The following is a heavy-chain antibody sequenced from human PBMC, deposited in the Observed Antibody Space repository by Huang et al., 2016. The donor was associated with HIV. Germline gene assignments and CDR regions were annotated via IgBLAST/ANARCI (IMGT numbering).Heavy chain of an antibody. Sequence: QVQLHQWGAGLLKPSETLSLTCAVYGGSFSGPNWTWLRQTTGQGLDWIGEINHSGRTNYSPSLKRRVTISLDTSKNQFSLRLRSVTAADTAVYYCARGRGDARGFLGLDFWGQGTLVTVSS. CDR1: GGSFSGPN. J-gene: IGHJ4*02. V-gene: IGHV4-34*01. D-gene: IGHD3-16*01. CDR2: INHSGRT. CDR3: ARGRGDARGFLGLDF.